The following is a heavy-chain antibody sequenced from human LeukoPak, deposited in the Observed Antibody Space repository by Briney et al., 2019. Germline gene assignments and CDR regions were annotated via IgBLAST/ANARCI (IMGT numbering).Heavy chain of an antibody. V-gene: IGHV3-48*01. Sequence: GGSLRLSCAASGFTFSSYSMNWVRQAPGKGLEWVSYISSSSTIYYADSVKGRFTISRDNAKNSLCLQKNSLRAEDTAVYYCARDRLITIFGVERDYWGQGTLVTVSS. CDR3: ARDRLITIFGVERDY. CDR2: ISSSSTI. CDR1: GFTFSSYS. D-gene: IGHD3-3*01. J-gene: IGHJ4*02.